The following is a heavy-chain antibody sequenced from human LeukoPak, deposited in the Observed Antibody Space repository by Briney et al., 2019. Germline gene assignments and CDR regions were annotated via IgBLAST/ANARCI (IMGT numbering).Heavy chain of an antibody. CDR1: GYTFTSFG. CDR2: ISAYNGNT. Sequence: GASVRVSYKASGYTFTSFGITWVRQAPGQGLEWMAWISAYNGNTNYAQKLQGRVSVSTDTSTSAAYMELRSLRPDDTAVYYCARSWSERSRHYYGLDAWGQGTTVTVSS. D-gene: IGHD6-13*01. J-gene: IGHJ6*02. V-gene: IGHV1-18*01. CDR3: ARSWSERSRHYYGLDA.